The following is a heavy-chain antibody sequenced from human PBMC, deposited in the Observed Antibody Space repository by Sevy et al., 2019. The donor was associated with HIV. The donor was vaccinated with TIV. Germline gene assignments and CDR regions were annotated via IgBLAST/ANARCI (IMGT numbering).Heavy chain of an antibody. CDR3: ARDGDENSSGWSVPFDN. J-gene: IGHJ4*02. V-gene: IGHV3-33*01. CDR2: ISCGGRKK. CDR1: GFSFSTYG. D-gene: IGHD6-19*01. Sequence: GGSLRLSCATSGFSFSTYGMHWVRQAPGKGLEWVAGISCGGRKKQYADSGKGRFTISRENSKNTMYLQMNSLRAEDTALFYCARDGDENSSGWSVPFDNWGQGTLVTVSS.